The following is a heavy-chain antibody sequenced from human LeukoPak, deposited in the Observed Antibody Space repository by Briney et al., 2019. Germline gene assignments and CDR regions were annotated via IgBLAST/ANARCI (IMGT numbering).Heavy chain of an antibody. CDR2: MNRDGSEK. CDR1: EFTFSDFW. Sequence: QPGGSLRLSCAASEFTFSDFWLSWVRQAPGKGLEWVANMNRDGSEKNYVDSMKGRITISRDNAKNSLYLQMNSLRVEDTAVYYCARDGGIIRFGGQDVWGQGTTVTVS. CDR3: ARDGGIIRFGGQDV. D-gene: IGHD3-16*01. J-gene: IGHJ6*02. V-gene: IGHV3-7*01.